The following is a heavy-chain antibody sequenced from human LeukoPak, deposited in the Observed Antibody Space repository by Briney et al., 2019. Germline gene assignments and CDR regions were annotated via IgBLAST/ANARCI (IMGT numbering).Heavy chain of an antibody. J-gene: IGHJ4*02. CDR3: ARLGATTYRSDY. V-gene: IGHV4-39*01. Sequence: SETLSLTCTVSGGSISSSSYYWGWIRQPPGKGLEWIGSIYYSGSTYYNPSLKSRVTISVDTSKNQFSLKLSSVTAADTAVYYCARLGATTYRSDYWGQGTLVTVSS. CDR2: IYYSGST. D-gene: IGHD4-17*01. CDR1: GGSISSSSYY.